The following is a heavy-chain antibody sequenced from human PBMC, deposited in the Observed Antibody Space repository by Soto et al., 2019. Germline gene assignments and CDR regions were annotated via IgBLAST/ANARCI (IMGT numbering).Heavy chain of an antibody. V-gene: IGHV1-8*02. CDR2: MNPNSGNT. CDR1: VYTFTGYG. Sequence: GXSVKVSCKASVYTFTGYGISWVRQATGQGLEWMGWMNPNSGNTGYAQKFQGRVSMTRNTSITTAYLELSSLRSDDTAIYYCARMATSGTLNWFDHWGQGTLVTVSS. CDR3: ARMATSGTLNWFDH. J-gene: IGHJ5*02.